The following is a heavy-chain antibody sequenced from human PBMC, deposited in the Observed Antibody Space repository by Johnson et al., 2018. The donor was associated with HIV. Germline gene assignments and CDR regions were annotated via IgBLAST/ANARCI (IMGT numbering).Heavy chain of an antibody. V-gene: IGHV3-30-3*01. CDR2: MSFDGNNR. D-gene: IGHD6-6*01. Sequence: QVQLVESGGGVVQPGRSLRLSCAASGFTFSSYYLHWVRQAPGKGLAWVAVMSFDGNNRYYADSVKGRFTISRDNSKNTLYLQMNSLRPEDTAVYYCARDSSNSFRFEMYAFDIWGQGTMVTVSS. CDR1: GFTFSSYY. J-gene: IGHJ3*02. CDR3: ARDSSNSFRFEMYAFDI.